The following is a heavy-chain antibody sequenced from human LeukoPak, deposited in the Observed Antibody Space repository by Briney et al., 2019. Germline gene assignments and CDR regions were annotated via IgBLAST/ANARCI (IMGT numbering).Heavy chain of an antibody. D-gene: IGHD3-22*01. Sequence: GASVKVSCKASGYTFTSYYMHWVRQAPGQGLEWMGGIIPIFGTANYAQKFQGRVTITADESTSTAYMELSSLRSEDTAVYYCARVSYYYDSSGYPTPYYFDYWGQGTLVTVSS. CDR2: IIPIFGTA. CDR1: GYTFTSYY. V-gene: IGHV1-69*13. J-gene: IGHJ4*02. CDR3: ARVSYYYDSSGYPTPYYFDY.